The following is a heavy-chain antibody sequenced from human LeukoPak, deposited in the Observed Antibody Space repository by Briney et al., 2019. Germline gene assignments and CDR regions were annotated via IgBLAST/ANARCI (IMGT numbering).Heavy chain of an antibody. CDR1: GFTFSDYY. D-gene: IGHD5-12*01. J-gene: IGHJ4*02. CDR3: GRDPASGYEYHFDF. V-gene: IGHV3-11*01. CDR2: ISGSGTDI. Sequence: GGSLRLSCEASGFTFSDYYMTWMRQAPGKGLEWVSYISGSGTDILYADSVKGRFTMSRDNAKNSLYLQMNSLRAEDTGVYYCGRDPASGYEYHFDFWGKGTLVTVSS.